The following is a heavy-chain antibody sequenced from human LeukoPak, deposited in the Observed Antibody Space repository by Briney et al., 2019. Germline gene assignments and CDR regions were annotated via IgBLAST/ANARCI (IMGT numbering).Heavy chain of an antibody. CDR1: GGSFSGYY. CDR2: INHSGST. V-gene: IGHV4-34*01. D-gene: IGHD3-10*01. CDR3: ASAPMVRGEDYFDY. J-gene: IGHJ4*02. Sequence: SETLSLTCAVYGGSFSGYYWSWIRQPPGKGLEWIGEINHSGSTNYNPSLKSRVTLSVDTSKNQFSLKLSSVTAADTAVYYCASAPMVRGEDYFDYWGQGTLVTVSS.